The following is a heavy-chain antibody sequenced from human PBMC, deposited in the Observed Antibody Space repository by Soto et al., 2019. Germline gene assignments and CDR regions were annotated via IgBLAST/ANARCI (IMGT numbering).Heavy chain of an antibody. J-gene: IGHJ5*02. Sequence: SLTCAVSGGSISSGGYSWSWIRQPPGKGLEWIGYIYHSGSTYYNPSLKSRVTISVDRSKNQFSLKLSSVTAADTAVYYCARGTGDTHNWFDPWGQGTLVTVSS. V-gene: IGHV4-30-2*01. CDR1: GGSISSGGYS. D-gene: IGHD7-27*01. CDR3: ARGTGDTHNWFDP. CDR2: IYHSGST.